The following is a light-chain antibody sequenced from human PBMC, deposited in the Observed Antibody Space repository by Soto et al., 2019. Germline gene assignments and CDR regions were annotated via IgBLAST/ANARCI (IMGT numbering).Light chain of an antibody. CDR2: EVS. V-gene: IGLV2-18*02. J-gene: IGLJ1*01. Sequence: LTQPPSVSGSPGQSVTISCTGTSSDIGSYDRVSWYQQPPGTAPRLMIYEVSNRPSGVPDRFSGSKSGNTASLTISGLQPEDETDYYCTSFTTSKTYIFGTGTKVTVL. CDR1: SSDIGSYDR. CDR3: TSFTTSKTYI.